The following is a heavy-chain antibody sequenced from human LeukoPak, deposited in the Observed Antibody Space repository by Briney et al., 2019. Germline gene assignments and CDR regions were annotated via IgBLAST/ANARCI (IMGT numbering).Heavy chain of an antibody. CDR1: GFSFSSFD. V-gene: IGHV3-74*01. CDR3: ARGYYDSSGYYLIDY. CDR2: INSDGRST. J-gene: IGHJ4*02. Sequence: PGGSLRLSCAASGFSFSSFDMHWVRQAPGKGLVWVSRINSDGRSTSYADSVKGRFTISRDNAKNTLYLQMNSLRAEDTAVYYCARGYYDSSGYYLIDYWGQGTLVTVPS. D-gene: IGHD3-22*01.